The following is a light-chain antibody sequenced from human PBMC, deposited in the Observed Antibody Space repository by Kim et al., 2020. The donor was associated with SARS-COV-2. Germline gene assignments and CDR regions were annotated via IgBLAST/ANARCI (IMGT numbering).Light chain of an antibody. CDR2: WAS. CDR1: QSVLYSSNNKNY. CDR3: QQYYSTPYT. V-gene: IGKV4-1*01. Sequence: DIVMTQSPDSLAVSLGEGATINCKSSQSVLYSSNNKNYLAWYQQKPGQPPKLLIYWASTRESGVPDRFSGSGYGTDFTLTISSLQAEDVAVYYCQQYYSTPYTFGQGTKLEI. J-gene: IGKJ2*01.